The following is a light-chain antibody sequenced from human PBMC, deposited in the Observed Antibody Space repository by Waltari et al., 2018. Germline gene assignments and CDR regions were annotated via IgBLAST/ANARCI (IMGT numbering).Light chain of an antibody. CDR1: EDIRND. V-gene: IGKV1-6*01. CDR3: LQDYIFPLT. J-gene: IGKJ4*01. Sequence: AIQMTQSPSSLSASVGDRVTITCRASEDIRNDFGWYQQKPGKAPRLLIFAASTLQSGVPSRFSGSGSGTDFTLTISSLQPEDFATYFCLQDYIFPLTFGGGTTVEI. CDR2: AAS.